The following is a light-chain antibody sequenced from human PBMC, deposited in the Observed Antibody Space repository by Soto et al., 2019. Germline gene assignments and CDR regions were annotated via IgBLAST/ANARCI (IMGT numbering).Light chain of an antibody. J-gene: IGKJ4*01. V-gene: IGKV1-27*01. Sequence: DIQMTQSPSSLSASVGDRVTITCRASQGISNYLAWYQQKPEKVPKLLIYAASTLQSGVPSRFSGSGSGTDFPRTISSLQPEDVATYYCQKYNSAPLTFGGGTKVEIK. CDR1: QGISNY. CDR2: AAS. CDR3: QKYNSAPLT.